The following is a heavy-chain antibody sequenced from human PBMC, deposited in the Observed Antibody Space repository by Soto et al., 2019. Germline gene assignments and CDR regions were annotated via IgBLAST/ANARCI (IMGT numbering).Heavy chain of an antibody. V-gene: IGHV1-18*01. CDR1: GYSFYNSG. D-gene: IGHD1-1*01. Sequence: GASVKVSCKTSGYSFYNSGISWVRQAPGQGLEWMGWISVFNGYAHYAQKFQGRVSMTADTLTSTAYMELRGLRSDDTAMYYCSKNGTSWFGSWGQGTPVTVSS. J-gene: IGHJ5*01. CDR2: ISVFNGYA. CDR3: SKNGTSWFGS.